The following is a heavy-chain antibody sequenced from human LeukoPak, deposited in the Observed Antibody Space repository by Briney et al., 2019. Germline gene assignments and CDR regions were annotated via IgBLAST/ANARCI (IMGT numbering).Heavy chain of an antibody. CDR2: ISSSSRYI. V-gene: IGHV3-21*01. CDR1: GFTFSSYS. Sequence: GGSLRLSCAASGFTFSSYSINWVRQAPGKGLEWVSSISSSSRYIYYADSVKGRFTISRDNAKNALYLQMNSLRAEDTAVYYCARRLVAALDGMDVWGQGTTVTVSS. J-gene: IGHJ6*02. CDR3: ARRLVAALDGMDV. D-gene: IGHD2-15*01.